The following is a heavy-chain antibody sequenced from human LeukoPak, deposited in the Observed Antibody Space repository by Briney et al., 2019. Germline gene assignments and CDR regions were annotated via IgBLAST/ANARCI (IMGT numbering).Heavy chain of an antibody. Sequence: GGSLSLSCAASGFTFSSYGIHWVRQAPGKGLERVAVISYDGSNKYYADSVKGRFTISRDNSKNTLYLQMNSLRAEDTAVYYCARDAKPTYYDFWSGYHDYWGQGTLVTVS. CDR3: ARDAKPTYYDFWSGYHDY. V-gene: IGHV3-30*03. D-gene: IGHD3-3*01. J-gene: IGHJ4*02. CDR2: ISYDGSNK. CDR1: GFTFSSYG.